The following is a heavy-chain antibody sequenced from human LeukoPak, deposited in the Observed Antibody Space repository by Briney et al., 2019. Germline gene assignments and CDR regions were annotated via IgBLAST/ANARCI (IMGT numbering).Heavy chain of an antibody. CDR2: IKEDGSET. CDR1: GFTFSTYW. V-gene: IGHV3-7*04. CDR3: ARDSPGYLAYDS. J-gene: IGHJ4*02. Sequence: GGSLRLSCAASGFTFSTYWMTWGPQAPGKGPEWVANIKEDGSETYYVDSVKGRFTISRDNAKKSLYLQMNSLRAEDTAVYYCARDSPGYLAYDSWGQGTLVTVSS. D-gene: IGHD1-1*01.